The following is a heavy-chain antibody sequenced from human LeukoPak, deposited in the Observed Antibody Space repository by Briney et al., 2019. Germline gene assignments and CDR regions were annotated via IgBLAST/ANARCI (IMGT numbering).Heavy chain of an antibody. CDR1: GFTVSSNY. J-gene: IGHJ6*03. Sequence: GGSLRLSCAASGFTVSSNYMSWVRQAPGKGLEWVSVIYSGGSTYYADSVKGRFTISRDNSKNTLYLQMNSLRAEDTAVYYCARGNGYNDFWSGPFHGYYYYMDVWGKGTTVTVSS. CDR2: IYSGGST. CDR3: ARGNGYNDFWSGPFHGYYYYMDV. V-gene: IGHV3-53*01. D-gene: IGHD3-3*01.